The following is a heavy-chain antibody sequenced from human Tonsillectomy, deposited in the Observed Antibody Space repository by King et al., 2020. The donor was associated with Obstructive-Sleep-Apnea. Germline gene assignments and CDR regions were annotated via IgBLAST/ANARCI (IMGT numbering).Heavy chain of an antibody. Sequence: VQLVESGGGLVKPGGSLRLSCAASGFTFSSYSMNWVRQAPGKGLEWVSSISSHSSYIYYADSVKGRFTISRDNAKNSLYLQVSSLSAEDTAVYYCAREFHIAAATDYYYYGLDVWGQGTTVTVSS. CDR2: ISSHSSYI. J-gene: IGHJ6*02. CDR1: GFTFSSYS. CDR3: AREFHIAAATDYYYYGLDV. V-gene: IGHV3-21*01. D-gene: IGHD6-13*01.